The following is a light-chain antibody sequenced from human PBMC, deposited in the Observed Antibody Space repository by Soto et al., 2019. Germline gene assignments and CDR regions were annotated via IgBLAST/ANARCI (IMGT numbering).Light chain of an antibody. Sequence: QAVVTQPPSASGTPGQRVTISCSGSSSNIGGNTVKWYQQLPGTAPKLLIYSNIQRPSGVPDRFSGSKSGTSASLAISGLQSEDEADYYCAAWDDSLSYVFGTGTQLTVL. CDR3: AAWDDSLSYV. CDR2: SNI. CDR1: SSNIGGNT. J-gene: IGLJ1*01. V-gene: IGLV1-44*01.